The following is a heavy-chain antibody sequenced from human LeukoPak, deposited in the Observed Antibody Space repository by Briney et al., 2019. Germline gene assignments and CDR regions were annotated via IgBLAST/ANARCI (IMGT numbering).Heavy chain of an antibody. J-gene: IGHJ3*02. D-gene: IGHD3-9*01. V-gene: IGHV4-59*01. Sequence: SETLSLTCTVSGGSISSYYWSWIRQPPGKGLEWIGYIYYSRSTNYNPSLKSRVTISVDTSKNQFSLKLSSVTAADTAVYYCARDGDPVYYDILTGYYIGAFDIWGQGTMVTVSS. CDR2: IYYSRST. CDR3: ARDGDPVYYDILTGYYIGAFDI. CDR1: GGSISSYY.